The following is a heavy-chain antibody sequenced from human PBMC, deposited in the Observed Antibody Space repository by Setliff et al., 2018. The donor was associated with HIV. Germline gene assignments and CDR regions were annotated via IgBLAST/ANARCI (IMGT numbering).Heavy chain of an antibody. CDR1: GYMFIAYG. D-gene: IGHD3-16*01. CDR3: ARDDGGYNYADAFDV. Sequence: GASVKVSCKTSGYMFIAYGMSWVRRAPGQGLEWMGWIGTYNGRTEYAQEFQGRVSLTIDTSARTSYMELSSLRSDETAVYYCARDDGGYNYADAFDVWGQGTMVTVSS. V-gene: IGHV1-18*04. J-gene: IGHJ3*01. CDR2: IGTYNGRT.